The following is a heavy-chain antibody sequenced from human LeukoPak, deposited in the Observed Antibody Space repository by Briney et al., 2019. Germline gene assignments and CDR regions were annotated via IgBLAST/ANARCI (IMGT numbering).Heavy chain of an antibody. CDR1: GFTFSSYW. D-gene: IGHD6-19*01. CDR3: AREMIAGAGPIFFER. Sequence: GGSLRLSCAASGFTFSSYWMSWVRQAPGKGLEWVANIKQDGSEKYYVDSVKGRFTISRDNAKNSLYLQINSLRGEDTAVYYCAREMIAGAGPIFFERGGQGPLV. J-gene: IGHJ4*02. CDR2: IKQDGSEK. V-gene: IGHV3-7*01.